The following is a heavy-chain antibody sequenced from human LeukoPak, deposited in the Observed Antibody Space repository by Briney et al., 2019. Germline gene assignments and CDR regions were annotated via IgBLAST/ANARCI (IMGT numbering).Heavy chain of an antibody. CDR1: GFTFSGFW. CDR2: INSDGSEG. D-gene: IGHD6-6*01. V-gene: IGHV3-7*03. CDR3: GRSSYRSSSNF. J-gene: IGHJ3*01. Sequence: PGGSLRLSCAVSGFTFSGFWMSWSRQAPGKGLEWVASINSDGSEGYYADVVKGRFTISRDNAKNSLYLQINSLRAEDTAVYCWGRSSYRSSSNFWGQGTMVTVSS.